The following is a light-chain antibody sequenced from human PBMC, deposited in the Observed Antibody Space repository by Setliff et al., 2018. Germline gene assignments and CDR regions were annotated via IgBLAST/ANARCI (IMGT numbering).Light chain of an antibody. CDR2: EVT. J-gene: IGLJ1*01. CDR1: SSDVGGYNR. Sequence: QSALAQPPSASGSPGQSVTISCTGTSSDVGGYNRVSWYQQYPGKAPKVMIYEVTKRLSGVPDRFSGSKSGNTASLTVSGLQAEDEGDYYCGSYAGYNNFYVFGTGTKVTVL. CDR3: GSYAGYNNFYV. V-gene: IGLV2-8*01.